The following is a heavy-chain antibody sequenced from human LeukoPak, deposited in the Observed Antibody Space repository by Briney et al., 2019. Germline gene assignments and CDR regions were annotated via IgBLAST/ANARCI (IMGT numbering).Heavy chain of an antibody. CDR2: IYSSGRT. CDR3: ARGPSYDILTGYRY. Sequence: SQTLSLTCTVSGDSISSGSYYWSWIRQPAGEGLEWIGRIYSSGRTHYSPSLKSRVTISVDTSKNQFSLKLSSVTAADTAVYYCARGPSYDILTGYRYWGQGTLVTVSS. J-gene: IGHJ4*02. D-gene: IGHD3-9*01. V-gene: IGHV4-61*02. CDR1: GDSISSGSYY.